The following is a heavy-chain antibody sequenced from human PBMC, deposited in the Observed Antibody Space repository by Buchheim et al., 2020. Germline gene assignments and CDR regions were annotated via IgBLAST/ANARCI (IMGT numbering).Heavy chain of an antibody. CDR1: GFTFSSYG. D-gene: IGHD5-24*01. CDR3: AKVNVEMATSEDYYFDY. CDR2: ISYDGSNK. V-gene: IGHV3-30*18. Sequence: QVQLVESGGGVVQPGRSLRLSCAASGFTFSSYGMHWLRQAPGKGLEWVAVISYDGSNKYYADSVKGRFTISRDNSKNTLYLQMNSLRAEDTAVYYCAKVNVEMATSEDYYFDYWGQGTL. J-gene: IGHJ4*02.